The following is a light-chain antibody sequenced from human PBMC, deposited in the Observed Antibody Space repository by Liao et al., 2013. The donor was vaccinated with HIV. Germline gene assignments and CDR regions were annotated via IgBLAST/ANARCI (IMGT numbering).Light chain of an antibody. CDR2: QDT. CDR3: QAWDSSSWV. Sequence: SYDLTQPPSVSVSPGQTASITCSGDKLGDKYTCWYQQKPGQSPVLVIYQDTKRPSGIPARFSGSNSGNTATLTISGTQAMDEADYYCQAWDSSSWVFGGGTTLTVL. J-gene: IGLJ3*02. V-gene: IGLV3-1*01. CDR1: KLGDKY.